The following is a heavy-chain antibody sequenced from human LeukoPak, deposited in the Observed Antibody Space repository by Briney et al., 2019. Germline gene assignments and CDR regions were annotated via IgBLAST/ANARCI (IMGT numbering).Heavy chain of an antibody. V-gene: IGHV3-48*01. D-gene: IGHD1-26*01. CDR2: ISSGSNIL. J-gene: IGHJ4*02. Sequence: GGSLRLSCVASGFTFSSHNMNWVRQAPGKGLEWLSYISSGSNILYHADSVKGRFTISRDNSKNTLYLQMNSLRAEDTAVYYCARASHLGATYFDYWGQGTLVTVSS. CDR3: ARASHLGATYFDY. CDR1: GFTFSSHN.